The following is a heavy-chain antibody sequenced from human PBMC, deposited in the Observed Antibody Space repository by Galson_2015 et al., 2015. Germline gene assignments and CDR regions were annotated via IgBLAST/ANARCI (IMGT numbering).Heavy chain of an antibody. D-gene: IGHD6-19*01. V-gene: IGHV3-30-3*01. Sequence: SLRLSCAASGFTFSSYAMHWVRQAPGKGLEWVAIVSYDGTNTYYADSVKGRFTISRDNSKNTLYLQMNSLRADDTAVYYCARTISPPTYSNAWYLLPSDYWGQGTLVTVSS. J-gene: IGHJ4*02. CDR1: GFTFSSYA. CDR3: ARTISPPTYSNAWYLLPSDY. CDR2: VSYDGTNT.